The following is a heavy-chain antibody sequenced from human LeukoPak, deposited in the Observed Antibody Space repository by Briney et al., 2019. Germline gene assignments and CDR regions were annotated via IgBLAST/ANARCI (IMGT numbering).Heavy chain of an antibody. D-gene: IGHD3-3*01. CDR3: ARAPMEYYDYWSGYSTWYFDY. CDR2: INHSGST. J-gene: IGHJ4*02. V-gene: IGHV4-34*01. CDR1: GGPFSAYY. Sequence: SETLSLTCAVYGGPFSAYYWSWIRQPPGKGLEWIGEINHSGSTKYNPSLRSRLTISVDTSKNQFSLKLTSVTAADTAVYYCARAPMEYYDYWSGYSTWYFDYWGQGTPVTVTS.